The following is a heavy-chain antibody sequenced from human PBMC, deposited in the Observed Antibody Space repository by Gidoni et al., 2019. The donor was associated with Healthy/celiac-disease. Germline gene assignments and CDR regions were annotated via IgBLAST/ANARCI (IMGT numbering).Heavy chain of an antibody. Sequence: QVQLVQSGAEVKKPGASVRVSCKASGYTFPGCYMHWVRTAPGQGLEWMGWINPNSGGTNYAQKFQGRVTMTRDTSISTADMELSRLRSDDTAVYYCARVSRDVSCFWCYYDSSGHQDFDYWGQGTLVTVSS. CDR1: GYTFPGCY. CDR3: ARVSRDVSCFWCYYDSSGHQDFDY. V-gene: IGHV1-2*02. J-gene: IGHJ4*02. CDR2: INPNSGGT. D-gene: IGHD3-22*01.